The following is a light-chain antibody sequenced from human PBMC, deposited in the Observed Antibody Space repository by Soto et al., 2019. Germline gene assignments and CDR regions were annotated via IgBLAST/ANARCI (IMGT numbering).Light chain of an antibody. V-gene: IGKV3-15*01. CDR1: QSVRSN. CDR3: QQYNNWPL. Sequence: EILMTQSPATLSVSPGERATLSCRASQSVRSNLAWYQQKPGQAPRLLIYGASTRATGIPARFSGSGSGTEFTLTISSLQSEDFAVYYCQQYNNWPLFGQGTKVDIK. CDR2: GAS. J-gene: IGKJ1*01.